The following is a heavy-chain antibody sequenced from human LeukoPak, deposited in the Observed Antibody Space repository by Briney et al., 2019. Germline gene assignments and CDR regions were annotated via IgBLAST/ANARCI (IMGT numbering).Heavy chain of an antibody. CDR3: AREGYSYGYSPYYYYMDV. J-gene: IGHJ6*03. V-gene: IGHV1-69*05. Sequence: GASVKVSCKASGGTFSSYAISWVRQAPGQGIEWMGRIIPIFGTANYAQKFQGRVTITTDESTSTAYMELSSLRSEDTAVYYCAREGYSYGYSPYYYYMDVWGKGTTVTVSS. D-gene: IGHD5-18*01. CDR1: GGTFSSYA. CDR2: IIPIFGTA.